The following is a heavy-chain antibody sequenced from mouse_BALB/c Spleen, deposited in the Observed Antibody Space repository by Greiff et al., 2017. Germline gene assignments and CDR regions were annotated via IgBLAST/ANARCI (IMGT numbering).Heavy chain of an antibody. CDR2: INPYNDGT. D-gene: IGHD2-4*01. V-gene: IGHV1-14*01. CDR3: APDMITFAY. CDR1: GYTFTSYV. Sequence: EVKLMESGPELVKPGASVKMSCKASGYTFTSYVMHWVKQKPGQGLEWIGYINPYNDGTKYNEKFKGKATLTSDKSSSTAYMELSSLTSEDSAVYYCAPDMITFAYWGQGTLVTVSA. J-gene: IGHJ3*01.